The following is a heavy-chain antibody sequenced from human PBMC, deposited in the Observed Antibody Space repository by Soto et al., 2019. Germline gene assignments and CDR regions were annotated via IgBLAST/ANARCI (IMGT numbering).Heavy chain of an antibody. CDR3: ANGGYYYDSSGYYTGSYYYYGMDV. CDR1: GGTFSGYA. D-gene: IGHD3-22*01. Sequence: SVKVSCKASGGTFSGYAISWVRQAPGQGLEWMGGIIPIFGTANYAQKFQGRVTITADESTSTAYMELSSLRSEDTAVYYCANGGYYYDSSGYYTGSYYYYGMDVWGQGTTVTVSS. J-gene: IGHJ6*02. CDR2: IIPIFGTA. V-gene: IGHV1-69*13.